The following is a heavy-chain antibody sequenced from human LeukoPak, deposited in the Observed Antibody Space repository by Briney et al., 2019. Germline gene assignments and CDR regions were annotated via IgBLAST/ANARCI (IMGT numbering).Heavy chain of an antibody. D-gene: IGHD3-16*01. J-gene: IGHJ6*02. CDR3: AKRRVWMDV. CDR1: GFTVSSNY. Sequence: GGSLRLSCAASGFTVSSNYMSWVRQAPGKGLEWVSAISGSGGSTYYADSVKGRFTISRDNSKNTLYLQMNSLRAEDTAVYYCAKRRVWMDVWGQGTTVTVSS. V-gene: IGHV3-23*01. CDR2: ISGSGGST.